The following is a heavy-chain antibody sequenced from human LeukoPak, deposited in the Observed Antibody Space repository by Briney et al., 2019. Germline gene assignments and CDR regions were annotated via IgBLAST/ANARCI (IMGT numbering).Heavy chain of an antibody. V-gene: IGHV3-30*02. Sequence: GGSLRLSCAASGFTFSSYGMHWVRQAPGKGLEWVAFIRYDGSNKYYADSVKGRFTISRDNSKNTLYLQMNSLRAEDTAVYYCAKVSGYSGYDHPVGYYYYYMDVWGKGTTVTVSS. CDR2: IRYDGSNK. D-gene: IGHD5-12*01. CDR3: AKVSGYSGYDHPVGYYYYYMDV. J-gene: IGHJ6*03. CDR1: GFTFSSYG.